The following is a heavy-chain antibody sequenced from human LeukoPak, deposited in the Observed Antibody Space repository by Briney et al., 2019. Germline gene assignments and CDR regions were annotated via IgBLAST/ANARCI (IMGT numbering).Heavy chain of an antibody. CDR1: GYTFTSYY. CDR3: ARDVAATTVTISEGYYFDY. V-gene: IGHV1-46*01. D-gene: IGHD4-17*01. J-gene: IGHJ4*02. Sequence: ASVKVSCKASGYTFTSYYMHWVRQAPGQGLEWMGIINPSGGSTSYAQKFQGRVTMTRDTSTSTVYMELSSLRSEDTAVYYCARDVAATTVTISEGYYFDYWGQGTLATVSS. CDR2: INPSGGST.